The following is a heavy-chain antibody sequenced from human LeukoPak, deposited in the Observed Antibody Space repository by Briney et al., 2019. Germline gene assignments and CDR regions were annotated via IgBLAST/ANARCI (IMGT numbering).Heavy chain of an antibody. CDR2: IRYDGSDK. CDR1: GFTFSTYG. D-gene: IGHD6-13*01. J-gene: IGHJ5*02. Sequence: PGGSLRLSCAASGFTFSTYGMHWVRQAPGKGLEWVSFIRYDGSDKYYADSVKGRFAISRDNSKDTLYLQMNSLRAEDTAVYYCAKASDSSSWYNWFDPWGQGTLVTVSS. V-gene: IGHV3-30*02. CDR3: AKASDSSSWYNWFDP.